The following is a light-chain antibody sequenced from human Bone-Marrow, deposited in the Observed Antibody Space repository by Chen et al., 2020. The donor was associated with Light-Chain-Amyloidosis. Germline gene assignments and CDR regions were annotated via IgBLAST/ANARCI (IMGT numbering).Light chain of an antibody. CDR1: DLPTKY. V-gene: IGLV3-25*03. Sequence: SYELTQPPPLSVSPGQTARITCSGDDLPTKYAYWYQQKPGQAPVLVIRRDAVRPSGISERFSGSSAGTTATLTISGVQAEDEADYHCQSADSSGTYEVIFGGGTKLTVL. CDR3: QSADSSGTYEVI. J-gene: IGLJ2*01. CDR2: RDA.